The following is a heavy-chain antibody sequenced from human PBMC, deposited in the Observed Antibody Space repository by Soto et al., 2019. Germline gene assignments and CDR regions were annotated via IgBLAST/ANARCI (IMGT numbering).Heavy chain of an antibody. D-gene: IGHD3-16*01. V-gene: IGHV1-69*04. CDR3: ARDHRPRGGAKGPFDY. CDR1: GGTFSSYT. J-gene: IGHJ4*02. Sequence: SVKVSCKASGGTFSSYTISWVRQAPGQGLEWMGRIIPILGIANYAQKFQGRVTITADKSTSTAYMELSSLRSEDTAVYYCARDHRPRGGAKGPFDYWGQGTLVTVSS. CDR2: IIPILGIA.